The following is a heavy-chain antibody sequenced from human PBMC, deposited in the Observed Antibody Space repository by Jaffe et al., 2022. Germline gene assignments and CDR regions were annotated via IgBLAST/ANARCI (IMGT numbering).Heavy chain of an antibody. V-gene: IGHV3-66*02. CDR2: IYSGGST. D-gene: IGHD6-13*01. CDR1: GFTVSSNY. CDR3: ARDSPIRFIAAGPPLYYYYYYMDV. J-gene: IGHJ6*03. Sequence: EVQLVESGGGLVQPGGSLRLSCAASGFTVSSNYMSWVRQAPGKGLEWVSVIYSGGSTYYADSVKGRFTISRDNSKNTLYLQMNSLRAEDTAVYYCARDSPIRFIAAGPPLYYYYYYMDVWGKGTTVTVSS.